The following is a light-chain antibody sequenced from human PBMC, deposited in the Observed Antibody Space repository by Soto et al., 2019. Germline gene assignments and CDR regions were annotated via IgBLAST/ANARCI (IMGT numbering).Light chain of an antibody. V-gene: IGKV3D-20*02. Sequence: EIVLTQSPGTLSLSPGERATLSCRASQSVSSSYLAWYQQKPGQAPRLLIYDASNRATGIPARFSGSGSGTDFTLTISRLEPEDFAVYYCHQRSSWPVTFGQGTRLEIK. CDR2: DAS. CDR3: HQRSSWPVT. J-gene: IGKJ5*01. CDR1: QSVSSSY.